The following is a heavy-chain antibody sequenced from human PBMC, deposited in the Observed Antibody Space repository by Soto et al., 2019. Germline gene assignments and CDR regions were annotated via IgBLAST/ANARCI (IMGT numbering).Heavy chain of an antibody. CDR2: IIPMFGTT. CDR3: ARSEMATNNRYFDL. D-gene: IGHD5-12*01. J-gene: IGHJ2*01. Sequence: GASVKVSCKASGDTLTYYATSWVRQTPGQGLEWMGGIIPMFGTTNSAQTFQDRVTLTADKSTRTTYMELSSLSSDDTAVYYCARSEMATNNRYFDLWGRGTLVTVSS. CDR1: GDTLTYYA. V-gene: IGHV1-69*06.